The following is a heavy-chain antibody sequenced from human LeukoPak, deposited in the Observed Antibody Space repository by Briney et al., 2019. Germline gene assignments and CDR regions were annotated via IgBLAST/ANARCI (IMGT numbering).Heavy chain of an antibody. D-gene: IGHD5-18*01. Sequence: GESLKISCKGSGYSFTSYWIGWVRQMPGKGLEWMGIIYPGDSDTRYSPSFQGQVTISADKSISTAYLQRSSLKASDTAMYYCARSSRYSYGFYYYGMDVWGQGTTVTVSS. CDR1: GYSFTSYW. CDR3: ARSSRYSYGFYYYGMDV. CDR2: IYPGDSDT. V-gene: IGHV5-51*01. J-gene: IGHJ6*02.